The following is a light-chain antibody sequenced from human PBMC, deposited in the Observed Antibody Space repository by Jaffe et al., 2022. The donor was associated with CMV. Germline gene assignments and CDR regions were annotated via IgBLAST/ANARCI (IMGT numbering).Light chain of an antibody. CDR1: QSIGTN. CDR3: QHYGSGPRT. J-gene: IGKJ1*01. CDR2: GAS. V-gene: IGKV3-15*01. Sequence: EIMMTQSPATVSVSPGEGVVLSCRASQSIGTNLAWYQQKPGQAPRFLIYGASIRATGIPGRFYASGSGTDFTLTIESLQSEDFAVYYCQHYGSGPRTFGQGTKVEIK.